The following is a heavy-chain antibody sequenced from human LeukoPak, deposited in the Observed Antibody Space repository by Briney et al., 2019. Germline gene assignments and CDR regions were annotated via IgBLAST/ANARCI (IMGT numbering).Heavy chain of an antibody. V-gene: IGHV4-39*01. CDR2: IYYSGST. CDR1: GGSISSSSYY. D-gene: IGHD6-19*01. CDR3: ARHESGYSSGWFDAFDI. J-gene: IGHJ3*02. Sequence: NPSETLSLTCTVSGGSISSSSYYWGWIRQPPGKGLEWIGSIYYSGSTYYNPSLKSRVTISVDTSKNQFSLKLSSVTAADTAVYYWARHESGYSSGWFDAFDIWGQGTMVTVSS.